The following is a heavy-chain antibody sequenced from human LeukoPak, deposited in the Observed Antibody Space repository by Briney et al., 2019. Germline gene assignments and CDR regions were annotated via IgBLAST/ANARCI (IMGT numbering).Heavy chain of an antibody. Sequence: ASVKVSCKASGYTFTSYDINWVRQATGQGLEWMGWMNPNSGNTGYAQKFQGRVTITRNTSISTAYMELSSLRSEDTAVYYCARGRVSIFGVVHRPYYYYYMDVSGKGNTVTVSS. D-gene: IGHD3-3*01. J-gene: IGHJ6*03. V-gene: IGHV1-8*03. CDR1: GYTFTSYD. CDR3: ARGRVSIFGVVHRPYYYYYMDV. CDR2: MNPNSGNT.